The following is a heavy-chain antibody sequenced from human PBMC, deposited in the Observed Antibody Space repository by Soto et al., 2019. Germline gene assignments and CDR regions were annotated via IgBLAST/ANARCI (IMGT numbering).Heavy chain of an antibody. CDR3: TRLQPERRGDCSGGSCYPFDY. Sequence: EVQLVDSGGGLVQPGRSLRLSCTASGFTFGDYAMIWVRQAPGKGLEWVGYISSKTYGGTTDYAASVKGRFTISRDDSKSVDYMQMNTLKSEDTAIYYSTRLQPERRGDCSGGSCYPFDYWGQGTQVTVSS. CDR1: GFTFGDYA. V-gene: IGHV3-49*04. D-gene: IGHD2-15*01. CDR2: ISSKTYGGTT. J-gene: IGHJ4*02.